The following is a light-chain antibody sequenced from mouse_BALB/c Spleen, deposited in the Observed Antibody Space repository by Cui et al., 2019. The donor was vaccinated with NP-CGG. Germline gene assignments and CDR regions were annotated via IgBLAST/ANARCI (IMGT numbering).Light chain of an antibody. CDR2: GTN. CDR1: TGAVTTSNY. Sequence: QAVVTQESALTTSPGETVTLTCRSSTGAVTTSNYPNWVQEKPDHLFTGLIGGTNNRAPGVPARFSDSLIGDKAALTITGAQTEDEAIYFCALWYSNHWVFGGGTKLTVL. V-gene: IGLV1*01. CDR3: ALWYSNHWV. J-gene: IGLJ1*01.